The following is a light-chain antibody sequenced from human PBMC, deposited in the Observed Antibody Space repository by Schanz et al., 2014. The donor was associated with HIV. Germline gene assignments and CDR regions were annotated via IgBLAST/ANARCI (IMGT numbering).Light chain of an antibody. J-gene: IGLJ3*02. CDR3: SSYISGNTWV. Sequence: QSALTQPPSASGSPGQSVTISCTGTSSDVGGYNYVSWYQQYPGKAPKLMIYEVSERPSGVPDRFSGSKSGNTASLTVSGLQAEDEADYYCSSYISGNTWVFGGGTKLTVL. V-gene: IGLV2-8*01. CDR1: SSDVGGYNY. CDR2: EVS.